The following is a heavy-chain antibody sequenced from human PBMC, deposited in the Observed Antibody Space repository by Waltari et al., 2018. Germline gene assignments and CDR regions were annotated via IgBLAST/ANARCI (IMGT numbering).Heavy chain of an antibody. J-gene: IGHJ4*02. D-gene: IGHD3-10*01. CDR3: AGHGYFGSGSHYFDS. Sequence: EVQLVESGGGLVKPGGSLRLSCAASGFTVSTKYMSWVRQAPGEGLDGVAVSYACGTTYYPDSVRGRFTSSRDTSKNTVYLQMNSLRPEDTAVYYCAGHGYFGSGSHYFDSWGQGTLVTVSS. CDR1: GFTVSTKY. V-gene: IGHV3-66*02. CDR2: SYACGTT.